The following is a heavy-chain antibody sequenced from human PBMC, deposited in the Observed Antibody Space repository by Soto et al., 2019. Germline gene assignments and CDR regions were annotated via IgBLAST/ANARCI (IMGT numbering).Heavy chain of an antibody. CDR3: ARDGDYSSGWYSFDY. V-gene: IGHV4-4*07. CDR1: GASIRSSYYF. Sequence: SETLSLTCTVTGASIRSSYYFWSWIRQPAGKGMEWIGRVYITGTTNYNPSLKSRVTMSVDASQNQVSLRLSSVTAADTAVYYCARDGDYSSGWYSFDYWGQGTLVTVSS. D-gene: IGHD6-19*01. CDR2: VYITGTT. J-gene: IGHJ4*02.